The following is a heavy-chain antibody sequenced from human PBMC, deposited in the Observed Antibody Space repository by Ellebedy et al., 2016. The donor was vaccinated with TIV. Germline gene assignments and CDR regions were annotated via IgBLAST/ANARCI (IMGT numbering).Heavy chain of an antibody. CDR1: GFTFSSYW. Sequence: GESLKISCAASGFTFSSYWMAWLRQAPGKGLEYVAHIKYDEIEKYHMDSVKGRFTISRDNARKSLYLQMNSLRDEDTAVYYCARDRYSYGPNDAFDIWGQGTMVTVSS. CDR2: IKYDEIEK. J-gene: IGHJ3*02. D-gene: IGHD5-18*01. V-gene: IGHV3-7*01. CDR3: ARDRYSYGPNDAFDI.